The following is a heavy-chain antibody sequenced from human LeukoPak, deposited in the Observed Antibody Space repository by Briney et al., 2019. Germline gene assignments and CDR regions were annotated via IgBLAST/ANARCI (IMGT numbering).Heavy chain of an antibody. J-gene: IGHJ4*02. V-gene: IGHV3-23*01. Sequence: GGSLRLSCAASGFTLSNYAIHWVRQAPGKGLEWGSGITGSGHNTYYTDSLKGRFTISRDNSKNTLFLQMSSLRADDTAVYYCAKDRVTTVTTFFSQFDYWGQGTLVTVSS. D-gene: IGHD4-11*01. CDR2: ITGSGHNT. CDR3: AKDRVTTVTTFFSQFDY. CDR1: GFTLSNYA.